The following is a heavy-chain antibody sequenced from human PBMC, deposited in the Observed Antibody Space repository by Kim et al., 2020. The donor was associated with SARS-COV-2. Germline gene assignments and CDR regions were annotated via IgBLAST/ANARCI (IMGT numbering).Heavy chain of an antibody. J-gene: IGHJ4*02. CDR2: SDK. D-gene: IGHD3-10*01. Sequence: SDKYYVDSVKGRCTISRDNATNSLYLQMNSLRAEDTAVYFCARSGNYYGYWGQGTLVTVSS. CDR3: ARSGNYYGY. V-gene: IGHV3-7*01.